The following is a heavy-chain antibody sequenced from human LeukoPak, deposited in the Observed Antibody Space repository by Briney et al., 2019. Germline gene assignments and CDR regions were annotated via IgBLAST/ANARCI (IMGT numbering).Heavy chain of an antibody. V-gene: IGHV3-11*01. CDR2: ISSSGSTI. CDR1: GFTFSDYY. Sequence: PGGSLILSCAASGFTFSDYYMSWIRQAPGKGLEWVSYISSSGSTIYYADSVKGRFTISRDNAKNSLYLQMNSPGAEDTAVYYCARVGSGSYFRLIDYWGQGTLVTVSS. CDR3: ARVGSGSYFRLIDY. D-gene: IGHD1-26*01. J-gene: IGHJ4*02.